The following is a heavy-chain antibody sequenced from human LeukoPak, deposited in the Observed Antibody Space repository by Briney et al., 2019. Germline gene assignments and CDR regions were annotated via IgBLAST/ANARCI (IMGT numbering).Heavy chain of an antibody. CDR3: ARRRGLSRGLYYFDY. V-gene: IGHV4-30-2*03. Sequence: SETLSLTCAVSGGSISSGGYSWSWIRQPPGKGLEWIGKIYHSGSTDYNPSLKSRVAISMDKSNNQFSLKLSSVTAADTAVYYCARRRGLSRGLYYFDYWGQGTLVTVS. CDR2: IYHSGST. J-gene: IGHJ4*02. D-gene: IGHD3-10*01. CDR1: GGSISSGGYS.